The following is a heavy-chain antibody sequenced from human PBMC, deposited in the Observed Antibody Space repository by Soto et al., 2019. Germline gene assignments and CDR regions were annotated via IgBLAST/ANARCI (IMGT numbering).Heavy chain of an antibody. CDR3: VRGGLSSAYYYAY. D-gene: IGHD3-22*01. CDR2: ISSSRSYT. V-gene: IGHV3-11*06. Sequence: GGSLRLSCAASGFTFSDYYMSWIRQAPGKGLEWVSYISSSRSYTNYADSVKGRFIISRDNDKNSLYLQMSSLRAEDTAVYYCVRGGLSSAYYYAYWGQGTLVTVSS. J-gene: IGHJ4*01. CDR1: GFTFSDYY.